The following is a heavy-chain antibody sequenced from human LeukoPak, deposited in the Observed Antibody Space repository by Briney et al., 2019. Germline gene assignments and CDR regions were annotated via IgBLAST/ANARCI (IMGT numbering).Heavy chain of an antibody. D-gene: IGHD6-13*01. V-gene: IGHV4-59*08. J-gene: IGHJ4*02. CDR1: GDSISSYY. CDR3: ARQPDRRQLVL. CDR2: IYYSGST. Sequence: SETLSLTCTVSGDSISSYYWSWIRQPPGKGLEWIAYIYYSGSTSYNPSLKSRVTISVDTSKNQFSLKLTSVTAADTAVYYCARQPDRRQLVLWGQGTLVTVSS.